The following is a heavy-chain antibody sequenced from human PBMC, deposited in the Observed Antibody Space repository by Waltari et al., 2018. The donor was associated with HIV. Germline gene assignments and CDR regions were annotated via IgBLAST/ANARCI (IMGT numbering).Heavy chain of an antibody. CDR2: INPKSGGR. CDR1: GYTVTDYY. V-gene: IGHV1-2*02. CDR3: ARRSWDL. J-gene: IGHJ5*02. Sequence: QVQLVQSGAEVKKPGASVEVSCKASGYTVTDYYVHWVRQAPGQRLEWMGWINPKSGGRKFAQKFQGRVTMTWDTSITTAYMELHRLRSDDTAVYYCARRSWDLWGQGTLLTVSS.